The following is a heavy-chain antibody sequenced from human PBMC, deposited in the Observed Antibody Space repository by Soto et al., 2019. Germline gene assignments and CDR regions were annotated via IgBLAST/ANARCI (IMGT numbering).Heavy chain of an antibody. Sequence: PGGSLRLSCAASGFTFDDYGMSWVRQAPGKGVEWVSGINWHGGSTGYADSVKGRFTISRDNAKNSLYLQMNSLRAEDTALYYCARGVRVVVAATLSYYYYGMDVWGQGTTVTVSS. CDR1: GFTFDDYG. J-gene: IGHJ6*02. CDR3: ARGVRVVVAATLSYYYYGMDV. CDR2: INWHGGST. V-gene: IGHV3-20*04. D-gene: IGHD2-15*01.